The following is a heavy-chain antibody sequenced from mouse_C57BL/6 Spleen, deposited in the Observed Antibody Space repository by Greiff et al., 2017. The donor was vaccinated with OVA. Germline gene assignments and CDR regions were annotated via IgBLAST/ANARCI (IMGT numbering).Heavy chain of an antibody. CDR3: SRSNGFRYFDV. CDR1: GYTFTNYW. CDR2: IYPGGGYT. J-gene: IGHJ1*03. Sequence: QVQLQQPGAELVRPGTSVKLSCKASGYTFTNYWIGWAKQRPGHGLEWIGDIYPGGGYTNYNEKFKGKATLTADKSSSTAYMQFSSLTSEDSAIYYCSRSNGFRYFDVWGTGTTVTVSS. V-gene: IGHV1-63*01.